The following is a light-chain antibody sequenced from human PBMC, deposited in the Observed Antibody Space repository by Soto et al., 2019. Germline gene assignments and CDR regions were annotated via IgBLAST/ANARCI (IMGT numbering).Light chain of an antibody. CDR1: SSNIGRNT. CDR3: AAWDDSLNGRV. Sequence: QAVVTQSPSASGTPGQRVTISCSGSSSNIGRNTVNWYQQLPGTAPKLLIYSNNQRPSRVPDRFSGSKSGTSASLAISGLQSEDEADYYCAAWDDSLNGRVFGGGTKLTVL. CDR2: SNN. V-gene: IGLV1-44*01. J-gene: IGLJ3*02.